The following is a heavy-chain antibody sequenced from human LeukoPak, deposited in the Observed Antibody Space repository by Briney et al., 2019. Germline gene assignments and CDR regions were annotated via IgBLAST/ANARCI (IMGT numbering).Heavy chain of an antibody. CDR3: ARVGTYYRSLDS. D-gene: IGHD3-10*01. J-gene: IGHJ4*02. CDR2: IYHSGGT. V-gene: IGHV4-59*01. CDR1: GGSINDAS. Sequence: PSETLSLTCTVSGGSINDASWNWIRQPPGQGLEWIGYIYHSGGTNYNPSLMSRVSISLDTSKNQFSLKLSSVTAADTAVYYCARVGTYYRSLDSWGQGTLVTVSS.